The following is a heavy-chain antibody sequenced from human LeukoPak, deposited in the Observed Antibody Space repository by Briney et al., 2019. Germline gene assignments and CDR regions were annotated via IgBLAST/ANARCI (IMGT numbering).Heavy chain of an antibody. Sequence: ASVKVSCKASGYTFTGYYMHWVRQAPGQGLEWMGWINPNSGGTNYAQKFQGRVTMTRDTSISTAYMELSRLRSDDTAVYYCARDSGFPFGGVGAFDIWGQGTMVTVSS. CDR1: GYTFTGYY. CDR2: INPNSGGT. D-gene: IGHD3-16*01. CDR3: ARDSGFPFGGVGAFDI. V-gene: IGHV1-2*02. J-gene: IGHJ3*02.